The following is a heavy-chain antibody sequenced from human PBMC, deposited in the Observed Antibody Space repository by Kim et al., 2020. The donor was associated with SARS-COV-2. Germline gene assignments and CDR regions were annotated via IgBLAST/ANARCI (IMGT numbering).Heavy chain of an antibody. Sequence: GGSLRLSCVASGFTFSTFGIHWVRQAPGKGLEWVSLIWNHGRDQDYADSVKGRFTISRDNSKNTVYLQMNILRAEDTAVYYCTRDNWSLEKGAFDIWG. J-gene: IGHJ3*02. D-gene: IGHD1-20*01. CDR2: IWNHGRDQ. CDR3: TRDNWSLEKGAFDI. V-gene: IGHV3-33*01. CDR1: GFTFSTFG.